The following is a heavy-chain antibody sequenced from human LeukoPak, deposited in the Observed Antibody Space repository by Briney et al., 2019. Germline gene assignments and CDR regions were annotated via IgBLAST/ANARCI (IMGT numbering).Heavy chain of an antibody. CDR2: INPNTGGT. D-gene: IGHD6-13*01. J-gene: IGHJ4*02. CDR3: AREYVADSSPLFDY. CDR1: GYTFTSYD. V-gene: IGHV1-2*02. Sequence: GASVKVSCKASGYTFTSYDINWVRQATGQGLEWMGWINPNTGGTNYAQKFQGRVTMTRDTSISTAYMELSSLRSDDTAVYHCAREYVADSSPLFDYWGQGSLVTVSS.